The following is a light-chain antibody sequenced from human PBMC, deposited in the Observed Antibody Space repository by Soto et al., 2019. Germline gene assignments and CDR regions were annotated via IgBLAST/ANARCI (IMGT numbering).Light chain of an antibody. V-gene: IGLV2-14*01. J-gene: IGLJ1*01. CDR2: EVS. Sequence: QSALTQPASVSGSPGQSITISCTGTSSDVGGYNYVSWYQQHPGKAPKLMIYEVSNRPSGVSNRFSGSKSGDTASLTISGHQAKDEGDYYCSSYTSSSIDYVFGTGTKVTVL. CDR3: SSYTSSSIDYV. CDR1: SSDVGGYNY.